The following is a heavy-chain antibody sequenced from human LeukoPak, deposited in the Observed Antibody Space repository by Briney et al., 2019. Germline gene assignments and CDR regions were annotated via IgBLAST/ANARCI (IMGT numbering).Heavy chain of an antibody. CDR3: AGAYYDILTGHNMDV. V-gene: IGHV4-39*07. Sequence: SETLSLTCTVSGGSISSSSYYWGWIRQPPGKGLEWIGSIYYSGSTYYNPSLKSRVTISVDTSKNQFSLKLSSVTAADTAVYYCAGAYYDILTGHNMDVWGKGTTVTISS. CDR1: GGSISSSSYY. J-gene: IGHJ6*03. CDR2: IYYSGST. D-gene: IGHD3-9*01.